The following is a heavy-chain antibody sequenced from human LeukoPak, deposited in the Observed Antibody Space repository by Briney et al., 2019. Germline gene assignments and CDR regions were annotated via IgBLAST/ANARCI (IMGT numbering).Heavy chain of an antibody. Sequence: GGSLRLSCAASGFTFSSYSMNWVRQAPGKGLEWVSSISSSSSYIYYADSVKGRFTISRDNSKNTLYLQMNSLRAEDTAVYYCAKESLYCGGDCTFDYWGQGTLVTVSS. D-gene: IGHD2-21*02. J-gene: IGHJ4*02. V-gene: IGHV3-21*01. CDR3: AKESLYCGGDCTFDY. CDR1: GFTFSSYS. CDR2: ISSSSSYI.